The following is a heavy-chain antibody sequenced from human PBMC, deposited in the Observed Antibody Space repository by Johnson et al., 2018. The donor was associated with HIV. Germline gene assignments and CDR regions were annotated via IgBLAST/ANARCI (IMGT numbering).Heavy chain of an antibody. CDR1: GFTVSSNY. V-gene: IGHV3-53*01. D-gene: IGHD3-10*01. CDR3: ARDRGVYDALNI. J-gene: IGHJ3*02. CDR2: INRDGSST. Sequence: VQLVESGGGLIQPGGSLRLSCAASGFTVSSNYMSWVRQAPGKGLEWVSRINRDGSSTSYADSVKGRFTISRDSSKNSLYLQMNSLRAEDTALYYCARDRGVYDALNIWGQGTMVTVSS.